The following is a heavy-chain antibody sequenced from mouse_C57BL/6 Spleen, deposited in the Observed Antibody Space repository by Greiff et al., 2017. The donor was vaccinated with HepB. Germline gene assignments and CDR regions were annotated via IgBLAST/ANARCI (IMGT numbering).Heavy chain of an antibody. CDR2: ISYDGSN. V-gene: IGHV3-6*01. CDR3: ARDDYDDRFAY. D-gene: IGHD2-4*01. J-gene: IGHJ3*01. CDR1: GYSITSGYY. Sequence: DVQLQESGPGLVKPSQSLSLTCSVTGYSITSGYYWNWIRQFPGNKLEWMGYISYDGSNNYNPSLKNRISITRDTSKNQFFLKLNSVTTEDTATYYCARDDYDDRFAYWGQGTLVTVSA.